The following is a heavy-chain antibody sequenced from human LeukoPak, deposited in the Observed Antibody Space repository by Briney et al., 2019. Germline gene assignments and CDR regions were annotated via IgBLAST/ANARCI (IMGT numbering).Heavy chain of an antibody. J-gene: IGHJ4*02. CDR2: ISSTSGTM. V-gene: IGHV3-48*01. CDR1: GFAFNNAW. CDR3: ARDSEAI. Sequence: PGGSLRLSCAASGFAFNNAWMNWVRQAPGKGLEWVSYISSTSGTMYYADSVKGRFTISRDNAKNSPYLQMNSLRAEDSAVYYCARDSEAIWGQGTLVTVSS.